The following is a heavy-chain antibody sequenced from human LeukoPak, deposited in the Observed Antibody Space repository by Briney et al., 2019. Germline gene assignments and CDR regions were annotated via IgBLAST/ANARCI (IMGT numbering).Heavy chain of an antibody. CDR1: GFTFDDYA. D-gene: IGHD3-10*01. V-gene: IGHV3-43D*03. Sequence: GGSLRLSCAASGFTFDDYAMHWVRQAPGKGLEWVSLISWDGGSTYYADSVKGRFTISRDNSKNSLYLQMNSLRAEDTALYYCAKDKGRGYYYYGMDVWGQGTTVTVSS. CDR3: AKDKGRGYYYYGMDV. J-gene: IGHJ6*02. CDR2: ISWDGGST.